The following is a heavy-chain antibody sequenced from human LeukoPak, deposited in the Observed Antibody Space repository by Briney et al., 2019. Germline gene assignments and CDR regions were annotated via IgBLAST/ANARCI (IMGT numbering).Heavy chain of an antibody. V-gene: IGHV4-34*01. D-gene: IGHD3-10*01. CDR1: GGSFSGYY. CDR3: ARQIPYGSGSYYSAFFDY. J-gene: IGHJ4*02. Sequence: SETLSLTCAVYGGSFSGYYWSWIRQPPGKGLEWIGEINHSGSTNYNPSLKSRVTISVDTSKNQFSLKLSSVTAADTAVYYCARQIPYGSGSYYSAFFDYWGQGTLVTVSS. CDR2: INHSGST.